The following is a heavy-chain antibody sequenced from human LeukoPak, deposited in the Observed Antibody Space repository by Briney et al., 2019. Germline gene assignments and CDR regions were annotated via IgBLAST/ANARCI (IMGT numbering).Heavy chain of an antibody. V-gene: IGHV4-59*08. J-gene: IGHJ4*02. CDR2: IYYSGST. D-gene: IGHD2-2*02. Sequence: TSETLSLTCNVSGDSISYYYWSWIRQPPGKGLEWIGYIYYSGSTDYNPSLKSRVSISVDTSKNQFSLKLSSVTAADTAVYYCARHDCSSTSCYTPHIYFDYWGQGTLVTVSS. CDR1: GDSISYYY. CDR3: ARHDCSSTSCYTPHIYFDY.